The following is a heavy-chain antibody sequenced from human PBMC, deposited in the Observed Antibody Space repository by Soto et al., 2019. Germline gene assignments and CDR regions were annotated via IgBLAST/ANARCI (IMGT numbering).Heavy chain of an antibody. CDR1: GGSISSGDYY. CDR2: IYNSGST. CDR3: ARVTAAWSGYYPTAFDI. J-gene: IGHJ3*02. Sequence: QVQLQESGPGLVKPSQTLSLTCTVSGGSISSGDYYWSWIRQPPGKGLEWLGYIYNSGSTYHNPSLKSRVTISVDTSKNPFSLKLSSVTAADTAVYYCARVTAAWSGYYPTAFDIWGQGTMVTVSS. V-gene: IGHV4-30-4*01. D-gene: IGHD3-3*01.